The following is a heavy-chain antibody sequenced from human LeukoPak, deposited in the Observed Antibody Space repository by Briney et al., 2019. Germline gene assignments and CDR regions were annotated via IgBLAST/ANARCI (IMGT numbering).Heavy chain of an antibody. CDR3: ARGHWALVY. J-gene: IGHJ4*02. Sequence: GSLRLSWAASGFTSSTDWMTWVRQAPGTGLEWLAHIKEDGSQKYYVASVKGRFTISRDNAKNSLFLQMNSLRAEDTAVYYCARGHWALVYGGQGTLVSVSS. CDR1: GFTSSTDW. CDR2: IKEDGSQK. D-gene: IGHD2-8*02. V-gene: IGHV3-7*01.